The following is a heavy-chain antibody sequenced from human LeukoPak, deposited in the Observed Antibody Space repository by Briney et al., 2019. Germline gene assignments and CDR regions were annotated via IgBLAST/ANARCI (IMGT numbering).Heavy chain of an antibody. V-gene: IGHV3-30-3*01. D-gene: IGHD6-6*01. CDR2: ISYNGSNK. CDR1: GFTFSSYA. J-gene: IGHJ4*02. Sequence: GRSLRLSCAASGFTFSSYAMQWVRQAPGKGLEWVAVISYNGSNKYYADSVKGRFTISRDNSKNTLYLQMNSLRAEDTAVYYCARGLGEYSSSSYWGQGTLVTVSS. CDR3: ARGLGEYSSSSY.